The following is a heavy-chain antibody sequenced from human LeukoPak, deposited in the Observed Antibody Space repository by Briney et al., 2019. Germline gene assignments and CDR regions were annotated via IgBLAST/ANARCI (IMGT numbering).Heavy chain of an antibody. J-gene: IGHJ1*01. Sequence: SETLSLTCTVSGGSISSYYWSWIRQPPGKGLEWIGYIYYSGSTNYNPSLKSRVTMSVDTSKNQFSLKLSSVTAADTAVYYCARETGYSSVGYFQHWGQGTLVTVSS. D-gene: IGHD6-19*01. V-gene: IGHV4-59*12. CDR2: IYYSGST. CDR3: ARETGYSSVGYFQH. CDR1: GGSISSYY.